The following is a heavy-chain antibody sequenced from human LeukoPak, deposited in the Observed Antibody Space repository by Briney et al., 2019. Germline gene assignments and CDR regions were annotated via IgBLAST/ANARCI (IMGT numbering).Heavy chain of an antibody. V-gene: IGHV4-39*02. CDR2: IYYSGAT. CDR1: GDSISNTRYH. CDR3: AREIVSSVES. J-gene: IGHJ4*02. D-gene: IGHD6-6*01. Sequence: SETLSLTCTVSGDSISNTRYHWGWIRQPPGKGLEWIGSIYYSGATYYNPSLKSRATISVDTSRNHFSLKLSSVTAADTAVYHCAREIVSSVESWGQGSLVTVSS.